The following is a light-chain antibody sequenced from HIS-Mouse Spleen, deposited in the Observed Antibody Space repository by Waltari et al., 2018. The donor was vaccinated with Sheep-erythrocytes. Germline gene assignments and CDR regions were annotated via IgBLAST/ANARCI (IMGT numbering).Light chain of an antibody. Sequence: HSALTQPRSVSGSPGQSVTISCTGTSSDVGGYNYVPWYQQHPGKAPKLMVYAVSKRPSGVPDRFSGSKSGNTASLTISGLQAEDEADYYCCSYAGSYNHVFATGTKVTVL. CDR2: AVS. V-gene: IGLV2-11*01. CDR3: CSYAGSYNHV. CDR1: SSDVGGYNY. J-gene: IGLJ1*01.